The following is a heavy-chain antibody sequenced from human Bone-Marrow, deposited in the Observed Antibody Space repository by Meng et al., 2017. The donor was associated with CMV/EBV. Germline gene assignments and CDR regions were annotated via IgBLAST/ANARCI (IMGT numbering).Heavy chain of an antibody. Sequence: GESLKISCAASGFTFSSYAIHWVRQAPGKGLEYVSAISSNGGSTYYADSVKGRFTISRDNSKNTLYLQMGSLRAEDMAVYYCVREGPPYCSSTSCYLDPYYYGMDVWGQGTTVTVSS. CDR2: ISSNGGST. CDR3: VREGPPYCSSTSCYLDPYYYGMDV. J-gene: IGHJ6*02. CDR1: GFTFSSYA. V-gene: IGHV3-64*02. D-gene: IGHD2-2*01.